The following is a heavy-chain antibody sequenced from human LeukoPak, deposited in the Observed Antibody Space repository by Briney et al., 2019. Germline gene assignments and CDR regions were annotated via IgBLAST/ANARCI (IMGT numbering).Heavy chain of an antibody. CDR1: GGSFSGYY. CDR3: ARAGAGREYQLPFDY. CDR2: INHSGST. D-gene: IGHD2-2*01. V-gene: IGHV4-34*01. J-gene: IGHJ4*02. Sequence: KASETLSLTCAVYGGSFSGYYWSWVRQPPGKGLECIGEINHSGSTNYNPSLKSRVTISVGTSKNQFSLKLSSVTAADTAVYYCARAGAGREYQLPFDYWGPGSLVPVSS.